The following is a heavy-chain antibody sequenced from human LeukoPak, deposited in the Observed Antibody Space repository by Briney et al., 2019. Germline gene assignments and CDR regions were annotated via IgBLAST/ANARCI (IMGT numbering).Heavy chain of an antibody. V-gene: IGHV3-7*01. CDR1: GFTFSNYS. CDR2: IKLDGSEK. D-gene: IGHD4-23*01. Sequence: GGSLRLSCAAPGFTFSNYSMTWLPQAPRNALDHMANIKLDGSEKYYVDSVQGRFTISRDNAKNSVFLQMNTLRAEDTAVYYCARSHDYGGHCFFDYWPQGTLVTVSS. J-gene: IGHJ4*02. CDR3: ARSHDYGGHCFFDY.